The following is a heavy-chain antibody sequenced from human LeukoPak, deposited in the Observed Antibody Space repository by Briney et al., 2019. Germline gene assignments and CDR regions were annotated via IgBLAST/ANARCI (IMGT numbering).Heavy chain of an antibody. V-gene: IGHV1-46*01. CDR2: INPSGGTT. D-gene: IGHD3-10*02. CDR3: ARDGTMSTRAPGGVPDY. J-gene: IGHJ4*02. CDR1: GYSFRDHY. Sequence: GASVKVSCKASGYSFRDHYIHWMRQAPGQGLEWMGIINPSGGTTNYAQKFRGRVTMTRDMSTSTVYMELSRLRSDDTAVYYCARDGTMSTRAPGGVPDYWGQGTLVTVSS.